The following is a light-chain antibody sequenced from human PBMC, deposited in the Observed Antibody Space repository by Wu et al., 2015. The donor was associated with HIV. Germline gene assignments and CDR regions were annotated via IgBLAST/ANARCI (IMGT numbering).Light chain of an antibody. CDR3: QQTDDTLWT. J-gene: IGKJ1*01. V-gene: IGKV1-39*01. CDR2: GAS. Sequence: DIQMTQSPSSLSASRGDRVTITCRASESITNYLNWYQQKPGEAPKLLIYGASTLQSGVPSRFSGSGSGTHFTLTINNLQPEDFATYYCQQTDDTLWTFGQGTKVEIK. CDR1: ESITNY.